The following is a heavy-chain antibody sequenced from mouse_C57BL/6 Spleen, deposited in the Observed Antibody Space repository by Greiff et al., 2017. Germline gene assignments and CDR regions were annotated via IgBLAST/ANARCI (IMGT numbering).Heavy chain of an antibody. J-gene: IGHJ2*01. CDR1: GYAFSSSW. V-gene: IGHV1-82*01. CDR3: ARGAANWDY. CDR2: IYPGDGDT. Sequence: QVQLKESGPELVKPGASVKISCKASGYAFSSSWMNWVKQRPGKGLEWIGRIYPGDGDTNYNGKFKGKATLTADKSSSTAYMQLSSLTSEDSAVYFCARGAANWDYWGQGTTLTVSS. D-gene: IGHD4-1*01.